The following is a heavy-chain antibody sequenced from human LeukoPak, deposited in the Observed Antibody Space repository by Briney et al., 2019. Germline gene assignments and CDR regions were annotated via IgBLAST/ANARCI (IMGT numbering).Heavy chain of an antibody. CDR1: GFTLTAYT. V-gene: IGHV3-21*01. J-gene: IGHJ3*02. CDR3: ARDIHSVAFDI. Sequence: GGSLRLSCAASGFTLTAYTINWARQAPGKVLEWVSYISGSTTDIYYADSVKGRFTISRDNAKRSVYLQMNSLGVEDTAVYYCARDIHSVAFDIWGQGTMVTVSS. CDR2: ISGSTTDI.